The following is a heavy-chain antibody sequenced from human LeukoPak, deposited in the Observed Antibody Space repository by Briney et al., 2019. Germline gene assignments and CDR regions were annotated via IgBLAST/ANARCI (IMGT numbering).Heavy chain of an antibody. J-gene: IGHJ3*01. V-gene: IGHV3-30-3*01. D-gene: IGHD2-8*01. CDR3: AREAAGDCTNGICWDDAFDL. CDR2: ISSDGSNE. Sequence: PGGSLRLSCAPSGFTFSAHAIHWVRQAPGKGLDWLAVISSDGSNENYAGSVKGRFTISRDNSKNTLYLQMNSLTPEDTAVYFCAREAAGDCTNGICWDDAFDLWGQGTLVTVSA. CDR1: GFTFSAHA.